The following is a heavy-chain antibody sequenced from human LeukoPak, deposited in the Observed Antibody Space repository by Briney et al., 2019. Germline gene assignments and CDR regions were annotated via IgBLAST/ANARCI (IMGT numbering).Heavy chain of an antibody. D-gene: IGHD3-16*01. CDR3: ARGGGLDV. Sequence: GGSLRLSCAASGFTFRRYSMNWIRQAPGKGLEWISYINEGSNNIFYADSVKGRFTISRDNAKNSLYLQMSNLRAEDTAVYFCARGGGLDVWGQGATVTVSS. V-gene: IGHV3-48*04. CDR2: INEGSNNI. CDR1: GFTFRRYS. J-gene: IGHJ6*02.